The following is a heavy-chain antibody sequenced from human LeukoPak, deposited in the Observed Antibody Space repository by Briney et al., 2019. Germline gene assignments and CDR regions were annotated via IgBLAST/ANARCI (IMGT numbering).Heavy chain of an antibody. CDR2: ISAYNGNT. D-gene: IGHD1-7*01. V-gene: IGHV1-18*01. Sequence: GASVKVSCKASGYTFTSDGISWVRQAPGQGLEWMGWISAYNGNTNYAQKLQGRVTMTTDTSTSTAYMELRSLRSDDTAVYYCAREGEVYNRNYAPRRWFDPWGQGTLVTVSS. J-gene: IGHJ5*02. CDR3: AREGEVYNRNYAPRRWFDP. CDR1: GYTFTSDG.